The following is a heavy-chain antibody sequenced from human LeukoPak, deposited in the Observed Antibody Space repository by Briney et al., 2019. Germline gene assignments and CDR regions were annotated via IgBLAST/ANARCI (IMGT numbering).Heavy chain of an antibody. V-gene: IGHV3-23*01. CDR2: ISGSGSNT. J-gene: IGHJ4*02. Sequence: PGGSLRLSCAASGFTFNNYAINWVRQAPGKGLEWVSAISGSGSNTYYADSVKGRFTISRDNSKNTLYLQMNTLRGEDTAVYYCAIAAVPGTKYYLDYWSQVTLVTVSS. CDR3: AIAAVPGTKYYLDY. CDR1: GFTFNNYA. D-gene: IGHD3-10*01.